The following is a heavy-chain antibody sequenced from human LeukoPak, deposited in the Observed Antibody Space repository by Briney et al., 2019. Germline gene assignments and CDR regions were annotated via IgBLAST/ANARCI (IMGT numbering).Heavy chain of an antibody. D-gene: IGHD6-19*01. Sequence: SETLSLTCAVSGGSISSNYWWSWVRQPPGKGLEWIGEVYYSGSTNYNPSLKSRVTISVDKSKNQFSLKLSSVTAADTAVYYCARNGWYSLDYWGQGTLVTVSS. CDR2: VYYSGST. CDR3: ARNGWYSLDY. CDR1: GGSISSNYW. J-gene: IGHJ4*02. V-gene: IGHV4-4*02.